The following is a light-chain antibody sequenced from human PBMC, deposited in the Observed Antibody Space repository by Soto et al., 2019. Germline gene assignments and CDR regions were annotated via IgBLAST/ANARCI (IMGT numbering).Light chain of an antibody. CDR2: GNS. V-gene: IGLV1-40*01. CDR1: SSNIGAGYD. Sequence: QSALTQPPSVSGAPGQRVTISCTGSSSNIGAGYDVHWYQQLPGTAPKLLIYGNSNRPSGVPDQFSGSKSGTSASMAITGLQAEDEADYYCQSYDSSLSGFYVFGTGTKVTVL. J-gene: IGLJ1*01. CDR3: QSYDSSLSGFYV.